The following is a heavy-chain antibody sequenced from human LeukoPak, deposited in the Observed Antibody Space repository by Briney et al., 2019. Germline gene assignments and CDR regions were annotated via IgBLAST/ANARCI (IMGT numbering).Heavy chain of an antibody. J-gene: IGHJ4*02. CDR1: GFTFGSYG. Sequence: GGSLRLSCAASGFTFGSYGMHWVRQAPGKGLEWVAFIRYDGSNKYYADSVKGRFTISRDNSKNTLYLQMNSLRAEDTAVYYCAKEPSGSYYFDYWGQGTLVTVSS. CDR2: IRYDGSNK. CDR3: AKEPSGSYYFDY. V-gene: IGHV3-30*02. D-gene: IGHD1-26*01.